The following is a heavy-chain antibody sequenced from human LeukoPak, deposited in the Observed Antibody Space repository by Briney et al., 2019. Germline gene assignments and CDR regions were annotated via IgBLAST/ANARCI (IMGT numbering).Heavy chain of an antibody. D-gene: IGHD2-21*02. CDR1: GGSISNNNW. V-gene: IGHV4-4*02. Sequence: PSGTLSLTCSVSGGSISNNNWWSWVRQSPGKGLEWIGSIYHSGSTYYNPSLKSRVTISVDTSKNQFSLKLSSVTAADTAVYYCAREVLAYCGGVCYSMYFDYWGQGTLVTVSS. CDR3: AREVLAYCGGVCYSMYFDY. J-gene: IGHJ4*02. CDR2: IYHSGST.